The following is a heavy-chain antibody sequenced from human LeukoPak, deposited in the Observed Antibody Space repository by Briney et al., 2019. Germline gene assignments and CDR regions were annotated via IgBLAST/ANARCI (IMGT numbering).Heavy chain of an antibody. J-gene: IGHJ6*02. CDR2: ISAYNGNT. CDR1: GYTFTIYG. V-gene: IGHV1-18*04. CDR3: ARVLYVYYGMDV. Sequence: GASVKFSCKASGYTFTIYGISWVGQAPGQGLEWMGWISAYNGNTNYAQKLQARVTMTTDTSTSTAYMELRSLRSDDTAVYYCARVLYVYYGMDVWGQGTTVTVSS. D-gene: IGHD2-2*02.